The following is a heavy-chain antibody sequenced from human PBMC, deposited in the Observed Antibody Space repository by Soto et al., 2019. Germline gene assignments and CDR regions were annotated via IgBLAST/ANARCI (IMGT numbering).Heavy chain of an antibody. Sequence: GGSLRLSCAASGFTFSSCWMNWVRQAPGKGLEWVANIKEDGSDKYYVDSVKGRFTISRDNAKNSLFLQMNSLRAEDTAVYYCARVAENSGSRYRVLDYWGQGTLVTVSS. CDR1: GFTFSSCW. CDR3: ARVAENSGSRYRVLDY. D-gene: IGHD3-10*01. CDR2: IKEDGSDK. J-gene: IGHJ4*02. V-gene: IGHV3-7*01.